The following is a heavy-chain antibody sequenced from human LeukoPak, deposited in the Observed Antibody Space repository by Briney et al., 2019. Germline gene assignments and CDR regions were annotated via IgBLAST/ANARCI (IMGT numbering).Heavy chain of an antibody. CDR2: MNPNSGNT. CDR3: AREVVVATIMDYYYGMDV. Sequence: ASVRVSCKASGGTFSSYAINWVRQATGQGLEWMGWMNPNSGNTGYAQKFQGRVTMTRNTSISTAYMELSSLRSEDTAVYYCAREVVVATIMDYYYGMDVWGQGTTVTVSS. J-gene: IGHJ6*02. V-gene: IGHV1-8*02. CDR1: GGTFSSYA. D-gene: IGHD5-12*01.